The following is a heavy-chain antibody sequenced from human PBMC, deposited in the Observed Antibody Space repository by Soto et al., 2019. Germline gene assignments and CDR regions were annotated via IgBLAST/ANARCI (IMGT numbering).Heavy chain of an antibody. CDR2: INPNSGGT. CDR3: ARGRRAYCSSTSCYSPGRIDY. Sequence: QVQLVQSGAEVKKPGASVKVSCKASGYTFTGYYMHWVRQAPGQGLEWMGWINPNSGGTNYAQKFQGRVTMTRDTSISTAYMELSRLRSDDTAVYYCARGRRAYCSSTSCYSPGRIDYWGQGTLVTVSS. CDR1: GYTFTGYY. D-gene: IGHD2-2*01. V-gene: IGHV1-2*02. J-gene: IGHJ4*02.